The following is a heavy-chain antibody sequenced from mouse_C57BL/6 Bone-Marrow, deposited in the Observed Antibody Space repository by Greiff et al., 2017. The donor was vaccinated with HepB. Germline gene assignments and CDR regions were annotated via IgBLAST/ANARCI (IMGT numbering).Heavy chain of an antibody. V-gene: IGHV1-69*01. J-gene: IGHJ2*01. CDR1: GYTFTSYW. D-gene: IGHD1-1*01. Sequence: QVQLKQPGAELVMPGASVKLSCKASGYTFTSYWMHWVKQRPGQGLEWIGEIDPSDSYTNYNQKFKGKSTLTVDKSSSTAYMQLSSLTSEDSAVYYCARWGYGSSYHYWGQGTTLTVSS. CDR3: ARWGYGSSYHY. CDR2: IDPSDSYT.